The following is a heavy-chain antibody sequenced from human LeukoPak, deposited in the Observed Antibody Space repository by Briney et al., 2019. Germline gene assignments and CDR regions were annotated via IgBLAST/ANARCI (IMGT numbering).Heavy chain of an antibody. D-gene: IGHD3-10*01. CDR3: AKEAEPYYCGSWSNYFDY. CDR1: GFTFSSYA. V-gene: IGHV3-23*01. J-gene: IGHJ4*02. Sequence: SGGSLRLSCAASGFTFSSYAMSWVRQAPGKGLEWVSAISASGSSTYYADSVKGRFTISRDNSKNTLYLQMNSLRAEDTAVYYCAKEAEPYYCGSWSNYFDYWGQGTLVIVSS. CDR2: ISASGSST.